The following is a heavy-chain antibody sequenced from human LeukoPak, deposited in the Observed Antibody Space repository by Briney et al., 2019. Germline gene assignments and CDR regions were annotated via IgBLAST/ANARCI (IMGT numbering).Heavy chain of an antibody. Sequence: GGSLRLSCAAFGFRFRDYGMHWVRQAPGKGLEWVGVIAHDGSLQYYADSVKGRFTISRDNSRNTLHLQINSLRSEDTAVYYCATSLGPLTEYWGQGTLVTVSS. J-gene: IGHJ4*02. V-gene: IGHV3-30*03. D-gene: IGHD7-27*01. CDR1: GFRFRDYG. CDR3: ATSLGPLTEY. CDR2: IAHDGSLQ.